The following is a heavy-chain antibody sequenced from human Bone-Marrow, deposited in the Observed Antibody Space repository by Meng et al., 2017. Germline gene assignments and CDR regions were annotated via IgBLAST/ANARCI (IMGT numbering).Heavy chain of an antibody. Sequence: SVKVSCKASGGTFSSYAISWVRQASGQGLEWMGGIIPIFGTANYAQKFQGRVTITADKSTSTAYMELSSLRSEDTAVYYCARDLPPYDSSGYYYVSTFAFDIWGQGTMVTVSS. CDR3: ARDLPPYDSSGYYYVSTFAFDI. J-gene: IGHJ3*02. D-gene: IGHD3-22*01. V-gene: IGHV1-69*06. CDR1: GGTFSSYA. CDR2: IIPIFGTA.